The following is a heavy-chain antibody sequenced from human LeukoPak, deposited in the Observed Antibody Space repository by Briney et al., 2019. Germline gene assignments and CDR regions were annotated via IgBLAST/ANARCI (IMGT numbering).Heavy chain of an antibody. CDR2: VSGSGGST. J-gene: IGHJ4*02. V-gene: IGHV3-23*01. CDR1: GFTFSSYA. Sequence: GGSLRLSCAASGFTFSSYAMTWVRQAPGKGLEWVSAVSGSGGSTYYADSVKGRFTISRDNSKNTLYLQMNSLRAEDTAVYYCARDSPQGVVVPAAMDYWGQGTLVTVSS. D-gene: IGHD2-2*01. CDR3: ARDSPQGVVVPAAMDY.